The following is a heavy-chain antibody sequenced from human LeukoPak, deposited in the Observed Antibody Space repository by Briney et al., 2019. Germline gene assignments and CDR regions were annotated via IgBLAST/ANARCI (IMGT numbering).Heavy chain of an antibody. CDR3: ARGQDSSSWVPFYFDY. CDR2: ISSSSSYI. J-gene: IGHJ4*02. Sequence: GGSLRLSCAASGFTFSSYGMHWVRQAPGKGLEWVSSISSSSSYIYYADSVKGRFTISRDNAKNSLYLQMNSLRAEDTAVYYCARGQDSSSWVPFYFDYWGQGTLVTVSS. V-gene: IGHV3-21*01. D-gene: IGHD6-13*01. CDR1: GFTFSSYG.